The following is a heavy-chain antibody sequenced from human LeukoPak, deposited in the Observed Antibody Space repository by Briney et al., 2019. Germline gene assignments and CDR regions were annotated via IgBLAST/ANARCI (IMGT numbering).Heavy chain of an antibody. CDR1: GGSFSGYY. CDR2: INHSGST. CDR3: ARDRAGWLLSTHYYGMDV. Sequence: PSETLSLTCAVYGGSFSGYYWSWIRQPPGKGLEWIGEINHSGSTNYNPSLKSRVTISVDTSKNQFSLKLSSVTAADTAVYYCARDRAGWLLSTHYYGMDVWGQGTTVTVSS. V-gene: IGHV4-34*01. D-gene: IGHD3-3*01. J-gene: IGHJ6*02.